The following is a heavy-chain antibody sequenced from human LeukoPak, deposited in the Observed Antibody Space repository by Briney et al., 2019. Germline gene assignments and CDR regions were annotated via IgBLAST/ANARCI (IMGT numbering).Heavy chain of an antibody. CDR3: ARGIYDSSGYYPYYYYYYMDV. CDR2: ISAYNGNT. Sequence: GASVKVSCKASGYTFTSYGISWVRQAPGQGLEWMGWISAYNGNTNYAQKLQGRVTMTTDTSTSTAYMELRSLRSDDTAVHYCARGIYDSSGYYPYYYYYYMDVWGQGTLVTVSS. V-gene: IGHV1-18*01. D-gene: IGHD3-22*01. J-gene: IGHJ6*03. CDR1: GYTFTSYG.